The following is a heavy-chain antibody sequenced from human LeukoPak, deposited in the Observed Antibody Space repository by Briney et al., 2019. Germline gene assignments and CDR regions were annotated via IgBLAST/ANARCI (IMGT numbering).Heavy chain of an antibody. J-gene: IGHJ4*02. Sequence: PGGSLRLSCAASGFTFSNYAMNWVRQAPGKGLEWVSGISSRGGSTYYADSVEGRFTISRDNSKNTLYLQMNSLRAEDTALYYCAKAGVVSMIVVVDIDYWGQGTLVTVSS. CDR1: GFTFSNYA. CDR2: ISSRGGST. V-gene: IGHV3-23*01. CDR3: AKAGVVSMIVVVDIDY. D-gene: IGHD3-22*01.